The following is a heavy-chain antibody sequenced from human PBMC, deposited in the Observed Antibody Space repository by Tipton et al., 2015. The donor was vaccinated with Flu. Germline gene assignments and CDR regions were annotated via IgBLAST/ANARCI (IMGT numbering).Heavy chain of an antibody. D-gene: IGHD4-11*01. CDR3: ARRDYSNYVSDPKNWFDP. Sequence: GLVKPSETLSLTCAVYGGSFSGYYWGWIRQPPGKGLEWIGNIFRTGTTYRNPSLKSRVTISIDRSKNQFSLKLFSVTAADTAVYFCARRDYSNYVSDPKNWFDPWGQGTLVTVSS. J-gene: IGHJ5*02. CDR1: GGSFSGYY. CDR2: IFRTGTT. V-gene: IGHV4-34*12.